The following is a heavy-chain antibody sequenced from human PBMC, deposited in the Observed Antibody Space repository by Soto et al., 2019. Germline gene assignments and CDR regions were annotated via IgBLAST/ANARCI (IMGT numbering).Heavy chain of an antibody. J-gene: IGHJ6*02. CDR2: IIPIFGTA. Sequence: SVKVSCKASGGTFSSYAISWVRQAPGQGLEWMGGIIPIFGTANYAQRFQGRVTITADESTSTAYMELSSLRSEDTAVYYCAGPPELTRIYYYYGMDVWGQGTTVTVSS. CDR3: AGPPELTRIYYYYGMDV. V-gene: IGHV1-69*13. D-gene: IGHD1-7*01. CDR1: GGTFSSYA.